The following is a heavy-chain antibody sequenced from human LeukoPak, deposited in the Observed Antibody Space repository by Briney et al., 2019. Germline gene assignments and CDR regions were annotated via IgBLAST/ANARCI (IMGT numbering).Heavy chain of an antibody. CDR1: GFTFSSYA. Sequence: PGGSLRLSYAPSGFTFSSYAMSWGRQAPGKGLEWVAVISGGGSGTYYADSVRGRFAISRDNSKNTVYLQMNSLRAEDTAIYYCAKAVGSSGYFPRDAFDIWGQGTMVTVSS. J-gene: IGHJ3*02. D-gene: IGHD3-22*01. CDR3: AKAVGSSGYFPRDAFDI. CDR2: ISGGGSGT. V-gene: IGHV3-23*01.